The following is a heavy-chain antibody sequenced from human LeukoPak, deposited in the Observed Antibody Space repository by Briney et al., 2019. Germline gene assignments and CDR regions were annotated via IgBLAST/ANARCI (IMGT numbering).Heavy chain of an antibody. Sequence: SAPTLVKPTQTLTLTCTFSGFSLTSSGVGVGWSRQPPGKALEWLAVIYWDDDKRYRPSLRSRLTITKDTSKNQVVLTMTNMDPVDTATYYCARPYYYGSGNYRSSFFENWGQGTLVAVSS. CDR3: ARPYYYGSGNYRSSFFEN. V-gene: IGHV2-5*02. J-gene: IGHJ4*02. D-gene: IGHD3-10*01. CDR1: GFSLTSSGVG. CDR2: IYWDDDK.